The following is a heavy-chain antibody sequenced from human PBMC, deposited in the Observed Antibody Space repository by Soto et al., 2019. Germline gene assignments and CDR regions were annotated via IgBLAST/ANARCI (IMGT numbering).Heavy chain of an antibody. J-gene: IGHJ4*02. CDR3: AKGVPVKVY. CDR2: ISYDGSNK. D-gene: IGHD3-10*01. Sequence: GGSLRLSCAASGFTFSSYGMHWVRQAPGKGLEWVAVISYDGSNKYYADSVKGRFTISRDNSKNTLYLQMNSLRAEDTAVYYCAKGVPVKVYWGQGTLVTVSS. CDR1: GFTFSSYG. V-gene: IGHV3-30*18.